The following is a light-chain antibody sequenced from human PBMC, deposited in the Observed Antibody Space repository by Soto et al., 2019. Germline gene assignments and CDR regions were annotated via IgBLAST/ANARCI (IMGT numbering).Light chain of an antibody. CDR2: KAS. Sequence: TQSPGTLSLSPGERATLSCRAGQNISSWLAWYQQKPGKAPKLLIYKASTLKSGVPSRFSGSGSGTEFTLTISCLQPDDFATYYCQHYNSYSEAFGQGTKVELK. V-gene: IGKV1-5*03. CDR3: QHYNSYSEA. CDR1: QNISSW. J-gene: IGKJ1*01.